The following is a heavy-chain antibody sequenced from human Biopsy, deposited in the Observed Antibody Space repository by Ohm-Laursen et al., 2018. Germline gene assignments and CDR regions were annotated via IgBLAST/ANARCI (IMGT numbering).Heavy chain of an antibody. CDR3: ARSIDYGNSYFQY. CDR2: LYTTGST. CDR1: GGSISSYY. V-gene: IGHV4-4*07. D-gene: IGHD4/OR15-4a*01. J-gene: IGHJ1*01. Sequence: SETLSLTCTVSGGSISSYYWNWIRQPAGGGLEYIGRLYTTGSTNYNPSLRSRVTMSADTSKNQFSLSLRSVTAADTAVYFCARSIDYGNSYFQYWGQGILVTVSS.